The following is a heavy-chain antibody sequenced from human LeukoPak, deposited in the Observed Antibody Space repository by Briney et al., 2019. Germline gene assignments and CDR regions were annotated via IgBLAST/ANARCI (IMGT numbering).Heavy chain of an antibody. D-gene: IGHD3-22*01. CDR1: GFTFRNYG. Sequence: PGGSLRLSCAASGFTFRNYGMTWVRLAPGQGLEWVSGISGGGDSTFYADSVKGRFTISRDNSKNMLYLQMNSLRAEDTAVYYCAKRDTSGLYYFDFWGQGTLVTVSS. J-gene: IGHJ4*02. CDR3: AKRDTSGLYYFDF. CDR2: ISGGGDST. V-gene: IGHV3-23*01.